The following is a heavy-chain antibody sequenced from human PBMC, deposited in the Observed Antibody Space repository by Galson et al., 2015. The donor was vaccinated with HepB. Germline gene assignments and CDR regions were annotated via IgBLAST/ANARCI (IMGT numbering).Heavy chain of an antibody. V-gene: IGHV1-2*06. Sequence: SVKVSCKASGYTFTGYYMHWVRQAPGQGLEWMGRINPNSGGTNYAQKFQGRVTMTRDTSISTAYMELSRLRSDDTAVYYCARKADYQDAFDIWGQGTMVTVSS. CDR2: INPNSGGT. J-gene: IGHJ3*02. CDR3: ARKADYQDAFDI. D-gene: IGHD2-2*01. CDR1: GYTFTGYY.